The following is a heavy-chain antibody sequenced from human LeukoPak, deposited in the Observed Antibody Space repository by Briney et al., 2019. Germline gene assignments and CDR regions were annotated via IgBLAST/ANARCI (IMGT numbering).Heavy chain of an antibody. V-gene: IGHV4-59*01. Sequence: SETLSLTCTVSGGSISNYYWSWIRQPPGKPLEWIGYIFHSGSTNYNPSLKSRVTISVDTSKNQFSLKLSSVTAADTAVYYCARQPPAAGLDYGGQGTLVTVSS. D-gene: IGHD6-13*01. CDR2: IFHSGST. J-gene: IGHJ4*02. CDR3: ARQPPAAGLDY. CDR1: GGSISNYY.